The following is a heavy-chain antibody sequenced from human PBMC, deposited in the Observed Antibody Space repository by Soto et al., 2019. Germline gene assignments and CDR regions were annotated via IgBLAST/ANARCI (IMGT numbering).Heavy chain of an antibody. V-gene: IGHV3-15*01. D-gene: IGHD1-26*01. J-gene: IGHJ4*02. CDR2: IDGGKT. Sequence: PGGSLRLSFAASGFTFNNARMSWVRQAPGKGLDWVGRIDGGKTDLAAPVEGRFTFSRDDSRNTLFLQMNSLKTEDTGVYYCTSNAAAKVGTLSYWGQGTLVTVSS. CDR1: GFTFNNAR. CDR3: TSNAAAKVGTLSY.